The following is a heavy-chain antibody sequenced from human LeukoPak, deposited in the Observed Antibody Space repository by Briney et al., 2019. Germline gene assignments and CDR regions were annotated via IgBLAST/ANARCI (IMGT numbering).Heavy chain of an antibody. CDR2: ISSSGSTI. D-gene: IGHD2-2*01. Sequence: GGSLRLPCAASGFTFSDYYMSWIRQAPGKGLEWVSYISSSGSTIDYADSVRGRFTISRDNAKNSLYLQMNSLRAEDTAVYYCARSIPAGNRRWGQGTLVTVSS. V-gene: IGHV3-11*01. CDR3: ARSIPAGNRR. CDR1: GFTFSDYY. J-gene: IGHJ4*02.